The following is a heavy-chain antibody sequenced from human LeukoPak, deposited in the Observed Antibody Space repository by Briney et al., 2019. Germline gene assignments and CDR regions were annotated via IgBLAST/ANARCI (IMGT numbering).Heavy chain of an antibody. CDR1: GYTVTSYD. J-gene: IGHJ4*02. D-gene: IGHD5-12*01. V-gene: IGHV1-8*01. CDR2: MNPNSGNT. Sequence: ASVKVSCKASGYTVTSYDINWVRRATGQGREWMGWMNPNSGNTGYAQKFQGRVTMTRNTSISTAYMELSSLRSEDTAVYYCARSPKGELRDSGYDHGFDYWGQGTLVTVSS. CDR3: ARSPKGELRDSGYDHGFDY.